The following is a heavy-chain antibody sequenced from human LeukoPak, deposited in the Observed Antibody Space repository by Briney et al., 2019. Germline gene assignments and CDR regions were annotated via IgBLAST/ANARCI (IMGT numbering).Heavy chain of an antibody. D-gene: IGHD7-27*01. CDR1: GFTFDDYA. Sequence: GRSLRLSCAASGFTFDDYAMHWVRQAPGKGLEWVSGISWNSGSIGYADSVKGRFTISRDNAKNSLYPQMNSLRAEDTALYYCAKTTNWGSAFDIWGQGTMVTVSS. V-gene: IGHV3-9*01. J-gene: IGHJ3*02. CDR2: ISWNSGSI. CDR3: AKTTNWGSAFDI.